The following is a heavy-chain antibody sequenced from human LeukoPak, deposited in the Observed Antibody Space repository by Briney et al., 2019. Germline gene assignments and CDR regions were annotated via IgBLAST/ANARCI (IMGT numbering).Heavy chain of an antibody. J-gene: IGHJ3*02. CDR3: ARGYSSSWSVRCDAFDI. D-gene: IGHD6-13*01. CDR1: GGTFSSYA. Sequence: GASVTVSCKASGGTFSSYATSWVRQAPGQGLEWMGRIIPILGIANYAQKFQGRVTITADKSTSTAYMELGSLRSEDTAVYYCARGYSSSWSVRCDAFDIWGQGTMVTVSS. V-gene: IGHV1-69*04. CDR2: IIPILGIA.